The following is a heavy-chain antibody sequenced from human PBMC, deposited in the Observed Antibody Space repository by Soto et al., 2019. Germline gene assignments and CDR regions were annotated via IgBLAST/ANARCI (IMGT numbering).Heavy chain of an antibody. CDR2: IYYSGST. CDR3: ARHSPPFFYGSGPWDV. J-gene: IGHJ6*02. D-gene: IGHD3-10*01. Sequence: SETLRHTCSVAGGSIIGYGGSWIRQPTGKGLEWIGYIYYSGSTNYNPSLKSRVTISVDTSKNQFSLKLSSLSAADTAVYYCARHSPPFFYGSGPWDVWGQGTTVTVSS. CDR1: GGSIIGYG. V-gene: IGHV4-59*08.